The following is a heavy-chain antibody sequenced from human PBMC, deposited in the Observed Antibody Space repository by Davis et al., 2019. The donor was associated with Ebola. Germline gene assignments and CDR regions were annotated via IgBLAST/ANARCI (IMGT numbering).Heavy chain of an antibody. J-gene: IGHJ4*02. CDR1: GGSISSGGYY. Sequence: LRLSCTVSGGSISSGGYYWSWIRQHPGQGLEWIGYIYYSGSAFYNPSLKSRPIISLDMSKNQFSLKLNSVTVADTAVYYCARHVNSNPYVDSWGQGTLVTVSS. D-gene: IGHD4-23*01. CDR3: ARHVNSNPYVDS. V-gene: IGHV4-31*03. CDR2: IYYSGSA.